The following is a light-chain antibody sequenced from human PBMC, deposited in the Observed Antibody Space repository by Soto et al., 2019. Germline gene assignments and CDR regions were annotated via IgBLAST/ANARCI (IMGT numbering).Light chain of an antibody. CDR3: QQYGSSTPT. CDR1: QSVSQNF. V-gene: IGKV3-20*01. CDR2: GAS. J-gene: IGKJ4*01. Sequence: EIVLTQSPGTLSLSPGERATLSCRASQSVSQNFLAWYQQKPGQAPRLLINGASSRATGIPDRFSGSGSGTDFSLTIDRLEPEDFAVYFCQQYGSSTPTFGGGTKVAIK.